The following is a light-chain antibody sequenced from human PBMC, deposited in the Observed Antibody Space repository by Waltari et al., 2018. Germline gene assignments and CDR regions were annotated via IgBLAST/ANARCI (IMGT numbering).Light chain of an antibody. CDR1: DIGRQT. V-gene: IGLV3-21*02. CDR2: DET. J-gene: IGLJ3*02. Sequence: YGLTQPPSVSVAPGETASMSCGGNDIGRQTVPCYQQKPGQAPGLGVDDETDRPSGSPERFSGYNSGNTATLTITRVEAGDEADYYCQVWEDSSDHPGVFGGGTKLTVL. CDR3: QVWEDSSDHPGV.